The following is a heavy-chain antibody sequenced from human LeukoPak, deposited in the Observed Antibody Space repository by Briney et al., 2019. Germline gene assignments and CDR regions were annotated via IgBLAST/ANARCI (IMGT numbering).Heavy chain of an antibody. CDR2: ISWNSGSI. CDR1: AFIFDDYA. Sequence: GGSLRLSCAPSAFIFDDYAMHWVRQAPGKGLEWVSGISWNSGSIGYADSVKGRFTISRDNAKNSLYLQMNSLRAEDTALYYCTKDRRYSYGSGDAFDFWGQGTMVTVSS. CDR3: TKDRRYSYGSGDAFDF. V-gene: IGHV3-9*01. J-gene: IGHJ3*01. D-gene: IGHD5-18*01.